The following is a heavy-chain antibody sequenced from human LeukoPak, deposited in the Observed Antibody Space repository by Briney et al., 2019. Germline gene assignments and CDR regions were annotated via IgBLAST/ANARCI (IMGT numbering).Heavy chain of an antibody. CDR3: ASFYGDYIDH. CDR1: GGSISSSNYY. Sequence: SETLSLTCTVSGGSISSSNYYWGWIRQPPGKGLEWNGSIYYSGSTYYNPSLKSRVTISVDTSKNQFSLTLSSVTAADTAVYYCASFYGDYIDHWGQGTLLTASS. D-gene: IGHD4-17*01. V-gene: IGHV4-39*01. CDR2: IYYSGST. J-gene: IGHJ4*01.